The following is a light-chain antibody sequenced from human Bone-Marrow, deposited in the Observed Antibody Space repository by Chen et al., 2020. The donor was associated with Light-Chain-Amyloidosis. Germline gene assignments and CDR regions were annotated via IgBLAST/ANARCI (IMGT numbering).Light chain of an antibody. V-gene: IGLV3-25*03. Sequence: SYELTQPPSVSVSPGQTARITCSGDDLPTKYAHWYQQKPGRAPVLVIHRETERPAGISERFSGSSSGTTATVNISGVQAEDEADYHCQSADSSGTYEVIFGGGTKLTVL. CDR1: DLPTKY. CDR3: QSADSSGTYEVI. CDR2: RET. J-gene: IGLJ2*01.